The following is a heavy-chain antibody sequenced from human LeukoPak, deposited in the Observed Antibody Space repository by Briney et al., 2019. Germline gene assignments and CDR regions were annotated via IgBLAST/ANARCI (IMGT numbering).Heavy chain of an antibody. J-gene: IGHJ4*02. V-gene: IGHV4-59*01. D-gene: IGHD6-19*01. CDR3: AREGDSSGWYDY. CDR2: IYYSGST. Sequence: SETLSLTCTVSGGSISSYYWSWIRQPPGKGLEWIGYIYYSGSTNYNPSLKSRVTISVDTSKNQFSLKLGSVTAADTAVYYCAREGDSSGWYDYWGQGTLVTVSS. CDR1: GGSISSYY.